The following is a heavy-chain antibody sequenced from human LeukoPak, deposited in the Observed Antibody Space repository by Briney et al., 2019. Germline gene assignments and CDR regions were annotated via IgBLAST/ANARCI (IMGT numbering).Heavy chain of an antibody. CDR3: ARDCSNGVCYPRDY. Sequence: ASVRVSCKTSGYTLSEYGISWVRQSPGQGLEWVGWITTYNGEKIYSQRFQGRVTMTTDTSSGTYHMELRNLRSDDTAIYYCARDCSNGVCYPRDYWGQGTQVVVST. J-gene: IGHJ4*02. CDR2: ITTYNGEK. D-gene: IGHD2-8*01. CDR1: GYTLSEYG. V-gene: IGHV1-18*01.